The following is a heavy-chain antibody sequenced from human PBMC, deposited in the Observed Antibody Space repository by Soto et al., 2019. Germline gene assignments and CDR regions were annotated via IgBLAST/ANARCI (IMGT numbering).Heavy chain of an antibody. CDR1: GGSFSGYY. V-gene: IGHV4-34*01. CDR2: INHSGST. Sequence: SETLSLTCAVYGGSFSGYYWSWIRQPPGKGLEWIGEINHSGSTNYNPSLKSRVTISVDTSKNQFSLKLSSVTAADTAVYYCARGRAHWNFRRHAFDIWGQGTMVTVSS. CDR3: ARGRAHWNFRRHAFDI. D-gene: IGHD1-7*01. J-gene: IGHJ3*02.